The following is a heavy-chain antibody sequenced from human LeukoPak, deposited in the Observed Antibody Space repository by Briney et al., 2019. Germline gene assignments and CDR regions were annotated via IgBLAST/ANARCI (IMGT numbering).Heavy chain of an antibody. D-gene: IGHD3-3*01. V-gene: IGHV4-39*01. J-gene: IGHJ3*02. Sequence: SETLSLTCTVSGGSISSSSYYWGWIRQPPGKGLEWIGSIYYSGSTYYNPSLKSRVTISVDTSKNQFSLKLSSVTAADTAVYYCARGGGYDFWSGYHDAFDIWGQGTMVTVSS. CDR2: IYYSGST. CDR1: GGSISSSSYY. CDR3: ARGGGYDFWSGYHDAFDI.